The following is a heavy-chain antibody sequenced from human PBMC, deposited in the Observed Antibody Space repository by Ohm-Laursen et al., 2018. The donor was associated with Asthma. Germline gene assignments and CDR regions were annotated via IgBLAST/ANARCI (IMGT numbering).Heavy chain of an antibody. CDR1: GFTFSSYA. CDR2: ISYDGSNK. V-gene: IGHV3-30-3*01. D-gene: IGHD6-19*01. CDR3: ARDEIAVAGYFDY. Sequence: SLRLSCTASGFTFSSYAMHWVRQAPGKGLERVAVISYDGSNKYYADSVKGRFTISRDNSKNTLYLQMNSLRAEDTAVYYCARDEIAVAGYFDYWGQGTLVTVSS. J-gene: IGHJ4*02.